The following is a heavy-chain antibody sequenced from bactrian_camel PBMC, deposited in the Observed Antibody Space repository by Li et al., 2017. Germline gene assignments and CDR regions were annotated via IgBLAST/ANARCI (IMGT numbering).Heavy chain of an antibody. Sequence: DVQLVESGGGLVQPGGSLRVSCAASGFTFSNYAMSWVRQAPGKGLEWVSTIDDVGVSTYYADSVKGRFTISQDNTKNTVYLQMNDLKPEDTAVYYCAATTDCYPSPEYNYWGQGTQVTVS. CDR3: AATTDCYPSPEYNY. CDR1: GFTFSNYA. J-gene: IGHJ4*01. D-gene: IGHD5*01. CDR2: IDDVGVST. V-gene: IGHV3S40*01.